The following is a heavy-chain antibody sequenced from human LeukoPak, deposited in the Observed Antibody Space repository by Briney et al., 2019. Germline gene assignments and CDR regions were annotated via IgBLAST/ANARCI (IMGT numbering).Heavy chain of an antibody. CDR1: GYTFTGYD. D-gene: IGHD1-7*01. CDR2: MNPNSGAT. J-gene: IGHJ4*02. CDR3: ARGVGVRELEL. V-gene: IGHV1-8*01. Sequence: GASVKVSCKASGYTFTGYDINWVRQATGQGLEWMGWMNPNSGATGYAQKFQGRVTITSNTSISTSYTEMSSLTSGDTAVYFCARGVGVRELELWGQGTLVTVSS.